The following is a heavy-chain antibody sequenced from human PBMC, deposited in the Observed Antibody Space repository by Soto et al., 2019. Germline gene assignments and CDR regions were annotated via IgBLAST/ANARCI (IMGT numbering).Heavy chain of an antibody. J-gene: IGHJ3*01. D-gene: IGHD3-22*01. CDR2: ISGDGEST. CDR1: GFSFSKFA. V-gene: IGHV3-23*01. Sequence: EVQLLESGGGVVQPGGALRLSCAASGFSFSKFAVSWVRQPPGKGLEWVSAISGDGESTFYVDSVKGRFTISRDNSKNALFLQMNALRVEDTAVYYSASDWGDDSAFYDAFQVWGQGTMVSVSS. CDR3: ASDWGDDSAFYDAFQV.